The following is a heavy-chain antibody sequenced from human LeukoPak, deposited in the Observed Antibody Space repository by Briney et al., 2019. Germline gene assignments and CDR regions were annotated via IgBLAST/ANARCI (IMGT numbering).Heavy chain of an antibody. Sequence: SETLSLTCSVSGGSISSWYWSWIRQPPGKGLEWIGYIYYTGSNNYNPSLKSRVTMFVDMSKNQFSLRLSSVTAADTAVYYCARHRAYSSSSPFDYWGQGTLVTVSS. D-gene: IGHD6-6*01. CDR1: GGSISSWY. CDR2: IYYTGSN. V-gene: IGHV4-59*08. CDR3: ARHRAYSSSSPFDY. J-gene: IGHJ4*02.